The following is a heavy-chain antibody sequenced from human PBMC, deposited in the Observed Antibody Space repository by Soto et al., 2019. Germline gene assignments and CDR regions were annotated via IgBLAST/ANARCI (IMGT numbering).Heavy chain of an antibody. D-gene: IGHD3-16*01. CDR1: GFTFSSYA. V-gene: IGHV3-23*01. Sequence: GGSLRLSCAASGFTFSSYAMSWVRQAPGKGLEWVSVISGSGGSTHYADSVKGRFTISRDNSKNTLYLQMNSLRAEDTAVYYCXKGSRSAITLGGGLLDIWGQGTMVTVSS. CDR2: ISGSGGST. J-gene: IGHJ3*02. CDR3: XKGSRSAITLGGGLLDI.